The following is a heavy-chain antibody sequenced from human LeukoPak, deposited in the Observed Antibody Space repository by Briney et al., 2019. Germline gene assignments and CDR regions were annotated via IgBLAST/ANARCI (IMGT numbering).Heavy chain of an antibody. CDR3: AKEFMAGTWGADY. J-gene: IGHJ4*02. D-gene: IGHD6-19*01. CDR1: GFTASSNY. Sequence: PGGSLRLSCAASGFTASSNYMSWVRQAPGKGLEWVSAISGSGGSTYYADSVKGRFTISRDNSKNTLYLQMNSLRAEDTAVYYCAKEFMAGTWGADYWGQGTLVTVSS. V-gene: IGHV3-23*01. CDR2: ISGSGGST.